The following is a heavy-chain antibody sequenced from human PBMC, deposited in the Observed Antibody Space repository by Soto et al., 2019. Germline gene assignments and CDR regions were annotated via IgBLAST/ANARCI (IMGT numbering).Heavy chain of an antibody. V-gene: IGHV4-4*02. CDR2: IYHSGST. Sequence: QVPLQESGPRLVRPSGTLSLTCTVSSGSISTANWWSWVRQPPGGGLEWIGEIYHSGSTNYNLSLKSRVPLSVDTSKNQFSLGLMSVTAAGSAIYYCARRGGGVVLAATTPFDYWGQGALVTVSS. CDR3: ARRGGGVVLAATTPFDY. J-gene: IGHJ4*02. D-gene: IGHD2-15*01. CDR1: SGSISTANW.